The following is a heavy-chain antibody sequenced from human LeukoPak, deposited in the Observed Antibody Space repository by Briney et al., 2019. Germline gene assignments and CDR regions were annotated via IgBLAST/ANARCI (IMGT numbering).Heavy chain of an antibody. CDR2: ISSSGSTI. D-gene: IGHD1-26*01. CDR3: TTQEVGATNKAFDI. J-gene: IGHJ3*02. V-gene: IGHV3-48*03. Sequence: GGFLRLSCAASGFTFSSYEMNWVRQAPGKGLEWVSYISSSGSTIYYADSVKGRFTSSRDNAKNSLYLQMNSLKTEDTAVYYCTTQEVGATNKAFDIWGQGTMVPVSS. CDR1: GFTFSSYE.